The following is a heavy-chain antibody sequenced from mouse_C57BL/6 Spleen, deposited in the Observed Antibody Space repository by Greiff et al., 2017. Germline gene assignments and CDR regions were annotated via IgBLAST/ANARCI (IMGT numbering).Heavy chain of an antibody. CDR2: FHPYNDDT. Sequence: QVQLKESGAELVKPGASVKMSCKASGYTFTTYPIEWMKQNHGKSLEWIGNFHPYNDDTKYNEKFKGKATLTVEKSSSTVYLELSRLTSDDSAVYYCARGGIYYDYDGSFAYWGQGTLVTVSA. CDR3: ARGGIYYDYDGSFAY. V-gene: IGHV1-47*01. D-gene: IGHD2-4*01. CDR1: GYTFTTYP. J-gene: IGHJ3*01.